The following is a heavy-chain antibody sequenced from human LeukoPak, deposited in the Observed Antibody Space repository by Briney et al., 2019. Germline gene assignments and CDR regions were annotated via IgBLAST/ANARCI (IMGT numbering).Heavy chain of an antibody. D-gene: IGHD3-10*01. CDR2: INHSGST. CDR1: GGSFSGYY. Sequence: SETLSLTCAVYGGSFSGYYWSWIRQPPGKGLEWIGEINHSGSTNYNPSLKSRVTISVDTSKNQFSLKLSSVTAADTAVYYCARLLFYGSGSYYFDYWGQGTLVTVSS. V-gene: IGHV4-34*01. CDR3: ARLLFYGSGSYYFDY. J-gene: IGHJ4*02.